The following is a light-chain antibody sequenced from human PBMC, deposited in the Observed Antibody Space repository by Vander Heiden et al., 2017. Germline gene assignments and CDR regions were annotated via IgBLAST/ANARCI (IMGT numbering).Light chain of an antibody. V-gene: IGKV3-20*01. CDR3: QQYGSSPGT. Sequence: ESVFTQSPGTLSLSPGARATLSYSASHIISGTYLAWYQRRPGQAPRLLIYGGSKRAAGIPDRFSGSGSGTDFTLTISRVEPEDVAVYYCQQYGSSPGTFGPGTKVDIK. CDR2: GGS. J-gene: IGKJ3*01. CDR1: HIISGTY.